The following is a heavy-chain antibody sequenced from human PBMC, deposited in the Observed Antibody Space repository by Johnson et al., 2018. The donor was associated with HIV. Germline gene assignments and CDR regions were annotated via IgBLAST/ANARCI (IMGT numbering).Heavy chain of an antibody. D-gene: IGHD3-16*02. CDR1: GFTFSTTW. J-gene: IGHJ3*02. Sequence: VLLVESGGGLVQPGGSLRLSCVASGFTFSTTWMNWVRQAPGKGLEWVAYIRRGGSEKYYVDSVKGRFTISRDNSKNSLYLQMNSLRAEDTAVYYFARSTVLYVRGLSPHDAFDIWGQGTKVTVSS. CDR2: IRRGGSEK. V-gene: IGHV3-7*01. CDR3: ARSTVLYVRGLSPHDAFDI.